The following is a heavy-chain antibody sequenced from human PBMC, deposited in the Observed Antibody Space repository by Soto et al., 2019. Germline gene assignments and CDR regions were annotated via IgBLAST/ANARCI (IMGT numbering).Heavy chain of an antibody. CDR3: AHIPVGGTWYFDL. V-gene: IGHV2-5*01. CDR2: IYWNDDK. J-gene: IGHJ2*01. CDR1: GFSLSTSAVG. D-gene: IGHD6-19*01. Sequence: QITLKESGPTLVKHTQTLTLTCTFSGFSLSTSAVGVGWIRRPPGKALEWLGLIYWNDDKRYSPSLKSRLTISKDTSKNQVFLRMTNLDPVDTATYHCAHIPVGGTWYFDLWGRGTLVTVSS.